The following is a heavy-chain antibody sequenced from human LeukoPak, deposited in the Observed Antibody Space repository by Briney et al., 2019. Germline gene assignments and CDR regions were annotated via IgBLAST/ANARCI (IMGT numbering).Heavy chain of an antibody. CDR3: AREGYDILTGYTR. CDR2: IYYSGST. V-gene: IGHV4-38-2*02. D-gene: IGHD3-9*01. CDR1: GYSISSGYY. Sequence: PSETLSLTCTVSGYSISSGYYWGWIRQPPGKGLEWIGSIYYSGSTYYNPSLKSRVTISVDTSKNQFSLKLSSVTAADTAVYYCAREGYDILTGYTRWGQGTLVTVSS. J-gene: IGHJ4*02.